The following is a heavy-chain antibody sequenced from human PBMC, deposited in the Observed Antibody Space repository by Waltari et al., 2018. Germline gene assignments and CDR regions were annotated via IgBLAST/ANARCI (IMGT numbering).Heavy chain of an antibody. J-gene: IGHJ2*01. CDR2: IYHSGST. CDR3: ARDKGEYYGSGPYWYFDL. CDR1: GYSISSGYY. D-gene: IGHD3-10*01. Sequence: QVQLQESGPGLVKPSETLSLTCPVSGYSISSGYYWGWIRQPPGKGLEWIGSIYHSGSTYYNPSLKSRVTISVDTSKNQFSLKLSSVTAADTAVYYCARDKGEYYGSGPYWYFDLWGRGTLVTVSS. V-gene: IGHV4-38-2*02.